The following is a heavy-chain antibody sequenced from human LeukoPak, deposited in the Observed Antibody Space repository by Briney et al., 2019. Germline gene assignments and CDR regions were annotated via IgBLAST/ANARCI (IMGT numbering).Heavy chain of an antibody. CDR1: GFTFSDYY. V-gene: IGHV3-11*04. D-gene: IGHD6-13*01. J-gene: IGHJ4*02. CDR2: ISSSDTT. CDR3: ARTAAGVDY. Sequence: PGGSLRLSCAASGFTFSDYYMSWIRQAPGKGLEWVSYISSSDTTYYADSVKGRFTISRDNAKNSVFLQMNSLRAEDTAVYYCARTAAGVDYWGQGTLVTVSS.